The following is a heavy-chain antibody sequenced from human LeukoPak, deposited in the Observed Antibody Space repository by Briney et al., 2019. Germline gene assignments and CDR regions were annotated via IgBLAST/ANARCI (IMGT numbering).Heavy chain of an antibody. J-gene: IGHJ4*02. Sequence: GGSLRLSCAAPRFTFSNYWMGWVRQAPGKGLEWVADLKEDGTDKYYVDSVKGRFTISRDDAKNSLYLQMNSLRADDTAVYYCARDTYRFFDYWGQGILVTVSS. CDR3: ARDTYRFFDY. CDR1: RFTFSNYW. V-gene: IGHV3-7*01. D-gene: IGHD3-16*02. CDR2: LKEDGTDK.